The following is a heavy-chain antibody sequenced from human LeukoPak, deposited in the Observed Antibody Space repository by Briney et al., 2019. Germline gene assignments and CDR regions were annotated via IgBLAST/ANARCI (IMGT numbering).Heavy chain of an antibody. J-gene: IGHJ4*02. CDR2: IKQDGSEK. CDR3: ARRNVGTWWSFDS. V-gene: IGHV3-7*01. CDR1: GFTFSSYW. Sequence: GGSLRLSCAASGFTFSSYWMSWVRQAPGKGLEWVANIKQDGSEKYYVDSVKGRFTISRDNAKASLFLQMNSLSSEDTAVYYCARRNVGTWWSFDSWGQGTLVTVSS. D-gene: IGHD2-15*01.